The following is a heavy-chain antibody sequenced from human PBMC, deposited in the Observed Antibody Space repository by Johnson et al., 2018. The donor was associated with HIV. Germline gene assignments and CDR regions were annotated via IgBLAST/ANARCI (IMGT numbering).Heavy chain of an antibody. Sequence: VQLVESGGGLIQPGGSLRLSCAASGFTVSSNYMSWVRQAPGKGMEWVSVIYSGGSTYYADSVKGRFTISRDNAKNSLCLQMNSLRAEDTAVYYCARAGSSSAFDIWGQGTLVTVSS. CDR1: GFTVSSNY. J-gene: IGHJ3*02. CDR3: ARAGSSSAFDI. V-gene: IGHV3-53*01. D-gene: IGHD1-26*01. CDR2: IYSGGST.